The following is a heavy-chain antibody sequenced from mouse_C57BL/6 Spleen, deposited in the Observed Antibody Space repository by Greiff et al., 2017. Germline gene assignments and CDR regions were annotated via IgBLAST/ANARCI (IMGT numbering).Heavy chain of an antibody. V-gene: IGHV1-50*01. CDR2: IDPSDSYT. D-gene: IGHD2-2*01. J-gene: IGHJ3*01. CDR1: GYTFTSYW. CDR3: AKADGYDQNWCAY. Sequence: QVQLQQSGAELVKPGASVKLSCKASGYTFTSYWMQWVKQRPGQGLEWIGEIDPSDSYTNYNQKFKGKATLTVDTSSSTAYMQLSSLTSEDSAVYYCAKADGYDQNWCAYWGQGTLVTVSA.